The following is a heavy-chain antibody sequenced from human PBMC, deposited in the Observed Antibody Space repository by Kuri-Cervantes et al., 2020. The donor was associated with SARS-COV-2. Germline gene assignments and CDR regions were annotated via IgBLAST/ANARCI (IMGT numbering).Heavy chain of an antibody. CDR3: AKGIAAAGVGAFDI. V-gene: IGHV3-9*03. CDR1: GFTFDDYA. J-gene: IGHJ3*02. CDR2: ISWNSGGI. Sequence: GGSLRLSCAASGFTFDDYAMHWVRQAPGKGLEWVPGISWNSGGIGYADSVKGRFTISRDNAKNSLYLQMNSLRAEDMALYYCAKGIAAAGVGAFDIWGQGTMVTVSS. D-gene: IGHD6-13*01.